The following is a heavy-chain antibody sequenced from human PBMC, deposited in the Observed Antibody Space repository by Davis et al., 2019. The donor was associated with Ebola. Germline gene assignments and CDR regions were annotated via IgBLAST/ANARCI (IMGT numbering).Heavy chain of an antibody. Sequence: GESLKISCAASGFTVSSNYMSWVRQAPGKGLEWVSVIYSGGSTYYADSVKGRFTISRDNSKNTLYLQMNSLRAEDTAVYYCAKPVGDCGGDCYLFDYWGQGTLVTVSS. D-gene: IGHD2-21*01. J-gene: IGHJ4*02. CDR3: AKPVGDCGGDCYLFDY. CDR2: IYSGGST. V-gene: IGHV3-53*01. CDR1: GFTVSSNY.